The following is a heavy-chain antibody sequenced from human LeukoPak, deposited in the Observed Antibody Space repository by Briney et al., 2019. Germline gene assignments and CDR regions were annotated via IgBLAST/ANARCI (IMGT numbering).Heavy chain of an antibody. CDR3: ARVRAPRGDCYSCQVLGGLDY. J-gene: IGHJ4*02. CDR2: ISNNGINK. D-gene: IGHD2-21*02. Sequence: GESLRLSCAASGFSFSDYYMHWVRQAPGKGLEWVAAISNNGINKYYADSVKGRFTISRDNSKSTLYLQMNSLRAEDTAVYYCARVRAPRGDCYSCQVLGGLDYWGQGTLVTVSS. V-gene: IGHV3-30*03. CDR1: GFSFSDYY.